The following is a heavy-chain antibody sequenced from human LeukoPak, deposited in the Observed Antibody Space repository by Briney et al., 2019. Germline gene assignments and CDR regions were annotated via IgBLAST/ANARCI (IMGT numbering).Heavy chain of an antibody. Sequence: SETLSLTCTVSGGSISSYYWSWIRQPPGKGLEWIGYIYYSGSTIYNPSLKGRVTISVDTSKNQFSLKLSSVTAADTAVYYCAMGQLSSYYFDYWGQGTLVTVSS. CDR3: AMGQLSSYYFDY. D-gene: IGHD3-16*02. J-gene: IGHJ4*02. CDR2: IYYSGST. V-gene: IGHV4-59*01. CDR1: GGSISSYY.